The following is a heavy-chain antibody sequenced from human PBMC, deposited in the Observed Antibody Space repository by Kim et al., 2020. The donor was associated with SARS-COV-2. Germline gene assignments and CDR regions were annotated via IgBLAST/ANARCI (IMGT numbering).Heavy chain of an antibody. J-gene: IGHJ2*01. V-gene: IGHV3-23*01. Sequence: GGSLRLSCVASGFTFSNYAVSWVRQAPGQGLEWVSGIDTSGVTHYAASVKGRFTISRDYSKNTLYLQMNSLISEDTALYYCAHSYSNRSWNFDLWGRGTLVTASS. CDR2: IDTSGVT. CDR3: AHSYSNRSWNFDL. D-gene: IGHD4-4*01. CDR1: GFTFSNYA.